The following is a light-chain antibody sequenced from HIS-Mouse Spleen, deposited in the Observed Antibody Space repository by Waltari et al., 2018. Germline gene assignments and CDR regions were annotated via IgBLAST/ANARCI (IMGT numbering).Light chain of an antibody. J-gene: IGKJ1*01. CDR1: QSVSSY. Sequence: EIVLTQSPATLSLSPGERATLSCRASQSVSSYLAWYQQKPGQAPRLLIYDASNRATGIPARFSGSWSGTDFTLTISSLGPEDFAVYYCQQRSNWPLRTFGQGTKVEIK. CDR3: QQRSNWPLRT. CDR2: DAS. V-gene: IGKV3-11*01.